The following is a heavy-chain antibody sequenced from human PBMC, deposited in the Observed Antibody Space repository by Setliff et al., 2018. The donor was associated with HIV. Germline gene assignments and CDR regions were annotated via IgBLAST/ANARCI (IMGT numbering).Heavy chain of an antibody. J-gene: IGHJ4*02. D-gene: IGHD6-19*01. CDR3: AKTSGWTTIDY. V-gene: IGHV3-30*02. Sequence: PGGSLRLSCVASGFTFSTFAMHWVRQAPGKGLECVAFIRNDGSNKYYADSVKGRFTISRDDSKNTVYLQMNSLRAEDTAVYYCAKTSGWTTIDYWGQGTLVTVSS. CDR1: GFTFSTFA. CDR2: IRNDGSNK.